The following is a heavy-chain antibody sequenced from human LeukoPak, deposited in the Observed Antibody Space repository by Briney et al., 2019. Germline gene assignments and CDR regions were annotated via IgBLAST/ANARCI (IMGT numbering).Heavy chain of an antibody. D-gene: IGHD2-15*01. CDR1: GYTFTSYD. V-gene: IGHV1-8*01. J-gene: IGHJ4*02. CDR2: VNPNSGNT. Sequence: ASVKVSCKASGYTFTSYDINWVRQATGQGLEWMGWVNPNSGNTGYAQKFQGRVTMTRNTSISTAYMELSSLRSEDTAVYYCAREEIFRCSGGSCYFDYWGQGTLVTVSS. CDR3: AREEIFRCSGGSCYFDY.